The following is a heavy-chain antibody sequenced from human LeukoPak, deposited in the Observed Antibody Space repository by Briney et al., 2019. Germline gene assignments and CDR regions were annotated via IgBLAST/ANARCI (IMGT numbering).Heavy chain of an antibody. J-gene: IGHJ4*02. Sequence: GGSLRLSCAASGFTFSSYEMNWVRQAPGKGPEWVSYISSSGNTIYYADSVKGRFTISRDNAKNSLYLQMNSLRAEDTAVYYCAREAVAINYWGQGTLVTVSS. V-gene: IGHV3-48*03. CDR1: GFTFSSYE. CDR2: ISSSGNTI. CDR3: AREAVAINY. D-gene: IGHD4-23*01.